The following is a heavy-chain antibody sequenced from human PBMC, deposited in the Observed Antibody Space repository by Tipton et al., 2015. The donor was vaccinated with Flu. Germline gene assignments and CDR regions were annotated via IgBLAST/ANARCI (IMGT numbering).Heavy chain of an antibody. J-gene: IGHJ5*02. V-gene: IGHV4-38-2*01. CDR3: ARRDYSNYVSEPKNWFDP. CDR2: VIQAGNS. D-gene: IGHD4-11*01. CDR1: GDSIGSPYF. Sequence: LRLSCSVSGDSIGSPYFWGWLRQPPGKGLEWIGNVIQAGNSYYNPSLRSRVTISLDRPNNQFSLGLTSVAAADTAVYYCARRDYSNYVSEPKNWFDPWGQGTLVTVSS.